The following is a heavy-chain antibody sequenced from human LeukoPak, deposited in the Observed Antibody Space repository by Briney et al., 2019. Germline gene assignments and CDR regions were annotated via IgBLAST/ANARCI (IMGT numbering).Heavy chain of an antibody. CDR1: GGSISSGGYY. CDR3: ARGCMEWLFDPYFDY. D-gene: IGHD3-3*01. V-gene: IGHV4-31*03. Sequence: PAETLSLTCTVSGGSISSGGYYWSWLRRHPGKGLDWIGYIYYSGSTYYNPSLKSRVTISVDTSKNQFSLKLSSVTAADTAVYYCARGCMEWLFDPYFDYWGQGTLVTVSS. J-gene: IGHJ4*02. CDR2: IYYSGST.